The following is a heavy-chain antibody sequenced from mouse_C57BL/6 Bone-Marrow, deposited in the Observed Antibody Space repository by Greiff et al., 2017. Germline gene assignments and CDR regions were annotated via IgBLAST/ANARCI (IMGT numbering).Heavy chain of an antibody. CDR3: ARLISYGNRYAMDY. Sequence: QVQLKESGPELVRPGVSVKISCKGSGYTFTDYAMHWVKQSHAKSLEWIGVISTYYGDASYNQKFKDKATMTVDKTSSTAYMELARLTSEDSAVYYCARLISYGNRYAMDYWGQGTSVTVSS. V-gene: IGHV1-67*01. CDR1: GYTFTDYA. J-gene: IGHJ4*01. CDR2: ISTYYGDA. D-gene: IGHD2-1*01.